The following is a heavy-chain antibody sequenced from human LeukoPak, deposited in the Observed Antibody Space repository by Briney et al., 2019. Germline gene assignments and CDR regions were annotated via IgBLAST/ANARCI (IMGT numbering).Heavy chain of an antibody. V-gene: IGHV1-18*01. J-gene: IGHJ4*02. CDR1: GYTFTSYG. CDR2: ISAYNGNT. Sequence: ASVKVSCKASGYTFTSYGISWVRQAHGQGLEWVGWISAYNGNTNYAQKLQGRVTMTTDTSTSTAYMELRSLRSDDTAVYYCARDPRISYYYGSGSRPRNDFDYWGQGTLVTVSS. CDR3: ARDPRISYYYGSGSRPRNDFDY. D-gene: IGHD3-10*01.